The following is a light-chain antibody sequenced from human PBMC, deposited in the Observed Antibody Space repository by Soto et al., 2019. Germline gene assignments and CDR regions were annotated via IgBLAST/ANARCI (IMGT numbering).Light chain of an antibody. V-gene: IGLV1-44*01. CDR1: SSNIGSNA. CDR3: AAWDDSLNGVV. CDR2: SNN. Sequence: QSVLTQPPSASGTPGQRVTISCSGSSSNIGSNAVNWYQQLPGTAPKPLIYSNNQRPSGDPDRFSGAKSGTSASLAISGLQSEDEDDYYWAAWDDSLNGVVFGGGTKVTVL. J-gene: IGLJ2*01.